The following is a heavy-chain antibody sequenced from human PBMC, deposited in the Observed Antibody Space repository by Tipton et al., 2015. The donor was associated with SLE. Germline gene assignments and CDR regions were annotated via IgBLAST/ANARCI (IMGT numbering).Heavy chain of an antibody. Sequence: TLSLTCAVYGGSFSGYYWSWIRQPPGKGLEWIGEINHSGSTNHNPSLKSRVTISVDTSKNQFSLKLSSVTAADTAVYYCARVPLLWFGEASYYYYYMDVWGKGTTVTVSS. D-gene: IGHD3-10*01. CDR2: INHSGST. V-gene: IGHV4-34*01. CDR1: GGSFSGYY. CDR3: ARVPLLWFGEASYYYYYMDV. J-gene: IGHJ6*03.